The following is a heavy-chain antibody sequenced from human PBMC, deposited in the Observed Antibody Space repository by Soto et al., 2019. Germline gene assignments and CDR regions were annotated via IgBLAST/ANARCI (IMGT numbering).Heavy chain of an antibody. Sequence: ASVKVSCKASGYTFTSYDINWVRQATGQGLEWMGWMNPNSGNTGYAQKFQGRVTMTRNTSISTAYMELSSLRSEDTAVYYCARGAELRYFDWLLTNNWLDPWGQGTPVTVSS. J-gene: IGHJ5*02. CDR2: MNPNSGNT. D-gene: IGHD3-9*01. CDR1: GYTFTSYD. V-gene: IGHV1-8*01. CDR3: ARGAELRYFDWLLTNNWLDP.